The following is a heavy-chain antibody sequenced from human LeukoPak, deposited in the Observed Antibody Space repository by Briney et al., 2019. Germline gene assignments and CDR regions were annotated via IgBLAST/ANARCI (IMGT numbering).Heavy chain of an antibody. CDR1: GFTFSSYS. J-gene: IGHJ4*02. CDR2: ISSSSSYI. D-gene: IGHD4-17*01. V-gene: IGHV3-21*01. CDR3: ARDFNGDGDY. Sequence: GGSLRLSCAASGFTFSSYSMNWVRQAPGKGLEWVSSISSSSSYIYYADSVKGRFTISRDNAENSLYLQMNSLRAEDTAVYYCARDFNGDGDYWGQGTLVTVSS.